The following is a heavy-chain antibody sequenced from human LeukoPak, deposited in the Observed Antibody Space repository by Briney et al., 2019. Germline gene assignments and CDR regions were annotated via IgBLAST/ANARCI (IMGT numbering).Heavy chain of an antibody. D-gene: IGHD1-26*01. J-gene: IGHJ4*02. CDR1: GFTFSSYE. V-gene: IGHV3-48*03. Sequence: GGSLRLSCAASGFTFSSYEMNWVRQAPGKGLEYASYISESGSTKYYADSVKGRFTISRDNAKNSLYLQMDSLRTEDTAVYYCARDQWTGASPADSWGQGTLVTVSS. CDR3: ARDQWTGASPADS. CDR2: ISESGSTK.